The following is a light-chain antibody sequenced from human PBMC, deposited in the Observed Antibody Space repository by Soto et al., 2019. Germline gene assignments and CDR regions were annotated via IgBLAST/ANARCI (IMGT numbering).Light chain of an antibody. V-gene: IGKV1-39*01. Sequence: DIQMTQSPPSLSASVGDRVTITCRASQTISDYLHWYQQKPGKDPTLLIYGSSSLQTGVPPRFSVRGSGTEFTLTISSLQPEEFGTYYFQQTYASLVSFGGGPKVDLK. J-gene: IGKJ4*01. CDR1: QTISDY. CDR2: GSS. CDR3: QQTYASLVS.